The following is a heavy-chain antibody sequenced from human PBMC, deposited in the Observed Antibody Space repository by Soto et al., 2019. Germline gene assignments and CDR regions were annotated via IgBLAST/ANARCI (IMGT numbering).Heavy chain of an antibody. V-gene: IGHV1-3*01. Sequence: HVQLVQSGTEVKKPGASVKVSCKTSGYSFTKYGLHWVRQAPGQRLEWMGWINPGNGDTKYSQKFQGRVTITRDTSATTAYMEMSSLRSEDSAVFYCARTDCSSTSCYNYYYYGMDVWGQGTTVTVSS. D-gene: IGHD2-2*01. CDR2: INPGNGDT. J-gene: IGHJ6*02. CDR3: ARTDCSSTSCYNYYYYGMDV. CDR1: GYSFTKYG.